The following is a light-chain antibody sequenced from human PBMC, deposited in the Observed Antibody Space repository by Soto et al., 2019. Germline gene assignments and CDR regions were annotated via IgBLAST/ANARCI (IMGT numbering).Light chain of an antibody. Sequence: TQSPATLSLSPGERSTLSCRASQSVSSNLAWYQQKPGQAPRLLIYGASTRATGIPARFGGSGSGTEFTLTIASLQSEDFAVYYCQQYNGLPLTFGGGTKVDI. CDR1: QSVSSN. CDR2: GAS. CDR3: QQYNGLPLT. J-gene: IGKJ4*01. V-gene: IGKV3-15*01.